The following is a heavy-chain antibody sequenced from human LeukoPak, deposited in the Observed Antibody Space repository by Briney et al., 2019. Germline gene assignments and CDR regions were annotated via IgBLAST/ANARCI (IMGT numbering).Heavy chain of an antibody. D-gene: IGHD3-10*01. CDR2: ISGSGGST. V-gene: IGHV3-23*01. CDR3: ATTWAMVRGVSSPRIDY. CDR1: GFTFSSYA. J-gene: IGHJ4*02. Sequence: GGSLRLSRAASGFTFSSYAMSWVRQAPGKGLEWVSAISGSGGSTYYADSVKGRFTISRDNSKNTLYLQMNSLRAEDTAVYYCATTWAMVRGVSSPRIDYWGQGTLVTVSS.